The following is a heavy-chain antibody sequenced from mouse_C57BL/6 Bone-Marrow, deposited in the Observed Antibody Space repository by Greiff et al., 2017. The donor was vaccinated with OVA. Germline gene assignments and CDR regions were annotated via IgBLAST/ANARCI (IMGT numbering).Heavy chain of an antibody. CDR3: ASNFYYFDY. CDR2: IYIGNGYT. D-gene: IGHD4-1*01. Sequence: QVQLQQSGAELAKPGASVKLSCKASGYTFTSYWMHWVKQRPGQGLEWIGYIYIGNGYTEYNEKFKGKATLTSDTSSSTAYMQLSSLTSEDSAIYFCASNFYYFDYWGQGTTLTVSS. CDR1: GYTFTSYW. V-gene: IGHV1-7*01. J-gene: IGHJ2*01.